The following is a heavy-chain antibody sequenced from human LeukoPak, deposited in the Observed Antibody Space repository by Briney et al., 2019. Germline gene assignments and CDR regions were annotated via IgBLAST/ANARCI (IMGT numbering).Heavy chain of an antibody. J-gene: IGHJ6*03. CDR2: INPNSGGT. D-gene: IGHD2-15*01. V-gene: IGHV1-2*02. CDR3: ARDGACCSGGSCSSPGEGDFNYYYYMDV. Sequence: VASVKVSCKASGYTFTGYYMHWVRQAPGQGLEWMGWINPNSGGTNYAQKFQGRVTMTRDTSISTAYMELSRLRSDDTAVYYCARDGACCSGGSCSSPGEGDFNYYYYMDVWGKGTTVTISS. CDR1: GYTFTGYY.